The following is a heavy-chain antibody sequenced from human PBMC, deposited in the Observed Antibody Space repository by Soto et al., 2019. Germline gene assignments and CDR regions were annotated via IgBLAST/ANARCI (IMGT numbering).Heavy chain of an antibody. V-gene: IGHV1-3*01. Sequence: GPSVKVSCKASGYTFTSYAMHWVRQAPGQRLEWMGWINAGNGNTKYSQKFQGRVTITRDTSASTAYMELSSLRSEDTAVYYCARGRYSSSHMWSYYYYYGMDVWGQGTTVTVSS. CDR1: GYTFTSYA. D-gene: IGHD6-13*01. CDR3: ARGRYSSSHMWSYYYYYGMDV. CDR2: INAGNGNT. J-gene: IGHJ6*02.